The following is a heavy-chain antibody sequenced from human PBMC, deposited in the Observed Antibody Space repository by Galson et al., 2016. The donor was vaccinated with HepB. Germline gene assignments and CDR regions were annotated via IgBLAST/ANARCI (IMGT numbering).Heavy chain of an antibody. Sequence: SLRLSCAASGFTFSSYGMHWVRQAPGKGLEWVSVISYDENNKYYADSVKGRFTISRDNSKNTLYLQMNALRVEDTAVYYCAKRGGLDYYFDYWGQGTLVTVSS. J-gene: IGHJ4*02. CDR3: AKRGGLDYYFDY. CDR2: ISYDENNK. D-gene: IGHD3-16*01. V-gene: IGHV3-30*18. CDR1: GFTFSSYG.